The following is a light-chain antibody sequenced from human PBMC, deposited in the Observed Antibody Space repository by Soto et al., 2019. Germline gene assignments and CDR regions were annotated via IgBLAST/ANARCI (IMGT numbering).Light chain of an antibody. CDR3: QHYDSSPPYT. J-gene: IGKJ2*01. CDR1: RSFASSY. V-gene: IGKV3-20*01. CDR2: AAY. Sequence: EIVLTQYPVTLSVSPGERATLSCMASRSFASSYLGWYQQKPGQAPRLLIYAAYTRATGIPDRFSGRGSATDFTLTISRLEPEDSSVYYCQHYDSSPPYTFGQGTKLEIK.